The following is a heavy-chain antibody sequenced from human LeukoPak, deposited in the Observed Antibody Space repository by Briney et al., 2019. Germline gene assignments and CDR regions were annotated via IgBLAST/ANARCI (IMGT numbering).Heavy chain of an antibody. J-gene: IGHJ3*02. CDR1: GFTVSSNY. CDR3: ARTTRSMIVVGDAFDI. Sequence: GGSLRLSCAASGFTVSSNYMSWVRQAPGKGLEWVSVIYSGGRTYYADSVKGRFTISRHNSKNTLYLQMNSRRAEDTSMYYCARTTRSMIVVGDAFDIWGQGTMVTVSS. V-gene: IGHV3-53*04. CDR2: IYSGGRT. D-gene: IGHD3-22*01.